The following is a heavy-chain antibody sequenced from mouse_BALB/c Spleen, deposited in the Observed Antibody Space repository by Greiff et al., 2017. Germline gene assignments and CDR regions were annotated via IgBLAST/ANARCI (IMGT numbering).Heavy chain of an antibody. CDR1: GFTFSNYW. Sequence: EVMLVESGGGLVQPGGSMKLSCVASGFTFSNYWMNWVRQSPEKGLEWVAEIRLKSNNYATHYAESVKGRFTISRDDSKSSVYLQMNNLRAEDTGIYYCTRRGDDGYSQFAYWGQGTLVTVSA. J-gene: IGHJ3*01. CDR2: IRLKSNNYAT. CDR3: TRRGDDGYSQFAY. V-gene: IGHV6-6*02. D-gene: IGHD2-3*01.